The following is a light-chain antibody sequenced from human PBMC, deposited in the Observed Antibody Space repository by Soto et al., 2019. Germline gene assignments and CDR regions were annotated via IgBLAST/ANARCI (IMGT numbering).Light chain of an antibody. CDR3: QQRENWPVT. V-gene: IGKV3-11*01. J-gene: IGKJ5*01. Sequence: IVLTQSPGTLSLSPGERATLSCRASQNVSRYLAWYQQKPGQAPRLLIYDASNRTPGIPARFSGSGSATDFTLTISSLEPEDFAVYYCQQRENWPVTFGQGTRLDTK. CDR1: QNVSRY. CDR2: DAS.